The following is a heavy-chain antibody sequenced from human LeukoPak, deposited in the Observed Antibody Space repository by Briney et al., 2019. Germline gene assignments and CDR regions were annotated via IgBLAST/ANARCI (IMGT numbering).Heavy chain of an antibody. D-gene: IGHD2-15*01. CDR1: GGSISSGGYS. Sequence: SQTLSLTCAVSGGSISSGGYSWSWIRQPPGKGLEWIGYIYHSGSTYYNPSLKSRVTISVDRSKNQFSLKLSSATAADTAVYYCARVLRRSGGSRYYYYGMDVWGKGTTVTVSS. CDR3: ARVLRRSGGSRYYYYGMDV. CDR2: IYHSGST. V-gene: IGHV4-30-2*01. J-gene: IGHJ6*04.